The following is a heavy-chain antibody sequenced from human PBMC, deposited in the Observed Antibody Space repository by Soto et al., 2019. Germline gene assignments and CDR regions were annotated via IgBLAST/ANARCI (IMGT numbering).Heavy chain of an antibody. CDR2: IHYSGSI. Sequence: SETLSLTCTVSGGSISYEYYHWTWIRQSPGKGLEWIGYIHYSGSIIYNPSFKSRVTISVDTSKNQFSLQLSSVTAADTAVYYCARDGPAAAAGYAVFDYWGQGTLVTVSS. CDR3: ARDGPAAAAGYAVFDY. D-gene: IGHD6-13*01. CDR1: GGSISYEYYH. J-gene: IGHJ4*02. V-gene: IGHV4-30-4*08.